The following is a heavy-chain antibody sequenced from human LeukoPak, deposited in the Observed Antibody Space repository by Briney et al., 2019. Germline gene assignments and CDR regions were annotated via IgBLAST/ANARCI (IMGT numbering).Heavy chain of an antibody. Sequence: ASVKVSCTTSGYTFINYAINWVRQAPGQGLEWMGGIIPIFGTANYAQKFQGRVTITADESTSTAYMELSSLRSEDTAVYYCARAFQGDYYYYYGMDVWGQGTTVTVSS. CDR2: IIPIFGTA. CDR1: GYTFINYA. V-gene: IGHV1-69*13. J-gene: IGHJ6*02. CDR3: ARAFQGDYYYYYGMDV.